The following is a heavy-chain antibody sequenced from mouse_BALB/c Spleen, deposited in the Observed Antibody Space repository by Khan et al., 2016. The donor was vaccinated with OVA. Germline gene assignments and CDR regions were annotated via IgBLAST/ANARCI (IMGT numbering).Heavy chain of an antibody. V-gene: IGHV1-7*01. Sequence: QVQLQQSGPELAKPGASVKMSCKASGYTFTNYWMHWVKQRPGQGLEWIGYINPSTGYTEYNQKFKDKATLTADKSSSTAYMQLRSLTSEDSAVYYCVNHGSSSAWFTYWGQGTLVTVSA. D-gene: IGHD1-1*01. CDR2: INPSTGYT. CDR3: VNHGSSSAWFTY. CDR1: GYTFTNYW. J-gene: IGHJ3*01.